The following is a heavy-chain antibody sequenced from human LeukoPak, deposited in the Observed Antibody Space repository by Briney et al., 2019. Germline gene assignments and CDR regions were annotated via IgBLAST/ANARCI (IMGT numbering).Heavy chain of an antibody. J-gene: IGHJ4*02. D-gene: IGHD3-22*01. CDR1: GYTFTGYY. V-gene: IGHV1-2*02. Sequence: ASVKVSCKASGYTFTGYYMHWVRQAPGQGLEWMGWINPNSGGTNYAQKFQGRVTMTRDTSISTAYMELSRLRSDDTAVYYCARGDYYDSSGYYSYFDHWGQGTLVTVSS. CDR3: ARGDYYDSSGYYSYFDH. CDR2: INPNSGGT.